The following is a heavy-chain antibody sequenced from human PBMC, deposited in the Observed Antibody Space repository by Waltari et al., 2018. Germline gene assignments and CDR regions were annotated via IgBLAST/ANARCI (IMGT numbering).Heavy chain of an antibody. CDR1: GGTFSSYA. Sequence: VQLVESGAEVKKPGSSVKVSCQASGGTFSSYAISWGRQAPGQGLEWMGGIIPIFGTANYAQKFQGRVTITADESTSTAYMELSSLRSEDTAVYYCASEWERLAYFDYWGQGTLVTVSS. V-gene: IGHV1-69*01. D-gene: IGHD1-26*01. CDR2: IIPIFGTA. CDR3: ASEWERLAYFDY. J-gene: IGHJ4*02.